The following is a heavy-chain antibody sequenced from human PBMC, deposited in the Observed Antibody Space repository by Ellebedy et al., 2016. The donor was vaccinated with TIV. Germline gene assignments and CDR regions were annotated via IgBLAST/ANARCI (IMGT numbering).Heavy chain of an antibody. V-gene: IGHV3-11*01. D-gene: IGHD2/OR15-2a*01. Sequence: GESLKISCAASGFTFSDYYMSWIRQAPGKGLEYIAYIRSSDSSTSYTDSVKGRFTISRENAENSLYLQMHSLRAEDTAIYYCARARIYGPFDYWGQGILVTVSS. CDR1: GFTFSDYY. J-gene: IGHJ4*02. CDR2: IRSSDSST. CDR3: ARARIYGPFDY.